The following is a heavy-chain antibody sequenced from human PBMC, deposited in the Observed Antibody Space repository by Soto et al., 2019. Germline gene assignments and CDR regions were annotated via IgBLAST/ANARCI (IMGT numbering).Heavy chain of an antibody. Sequence: QVQLVESGGGVVQPGRSLRLSCAASGFTFSSYGMHWVRQAPGKGLEWVAVISYDGSNKYYADSVKGRFTISRDNSKNTLYLQMNRLRAEDRAVYYCAKGFHILVGTAIDYWGQGTLVTVSS. CDR1: GFTFSSYG. J-gene: IGHJ4*02. D-gene: IGHD2-21*02. CDR3: AKGFHILVGTAIDY. V-gene: IGHV3-30*18. CDR2: ISYDGSNK.